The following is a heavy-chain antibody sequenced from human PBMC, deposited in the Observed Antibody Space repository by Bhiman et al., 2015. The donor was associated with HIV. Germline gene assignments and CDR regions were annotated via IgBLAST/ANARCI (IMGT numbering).Heavy chain of an antibody. D-gene: IGHD3-22*01. CDR3: AKSPYFYDRNGYYDY. Sequence: EVQLVESGGGLVKPGGSLRLSCAASGFTFSSYTMSWVRQAPGKGLDWVSSLSSTSTYIHYADAVKGRFTISRDNSKNILYVQMNSLRAGDTAVYYCAKSPYFYDRNGYYDYWGQGILVTVSS. CDR1: GFTFSSYT. J-gene: IGHJ4*02. V-gene: IGHV3-21*04. CDR2: LSSTSTYI.